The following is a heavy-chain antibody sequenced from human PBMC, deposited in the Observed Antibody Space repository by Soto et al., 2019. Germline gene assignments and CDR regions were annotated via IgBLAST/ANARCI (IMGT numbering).Heavy chain of an antibody. CDR1: GYSFNTYW. V-gene: IGHV5-51*01. CDR3: ARPGYYDSSGFFNFDY. J-gene: IGHJ4*02. CDR2: IYPGDSDT. Sequence: GESLKISCKASGYSFNTYWISWVRQLPGKGLEWMGIIYPGDSDTRYSPSFQGQVTISADKSITTVYLQWNSLKASDTVIYYCARPGYYDSSGFFNFDYWGQGTLVTVSS. D-gene: IGHD3-22*01.